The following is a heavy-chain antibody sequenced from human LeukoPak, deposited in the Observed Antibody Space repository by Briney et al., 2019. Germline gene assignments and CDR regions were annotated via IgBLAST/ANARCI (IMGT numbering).Heavy chain of an antibody. J-gene: IGHJ1*01. Sequence: ASVRVSCKASGGTFSSYAISWVRQAPGQGLEWMGGIIPIFGTANYAQKFQGRVTITADKSTSTAYMELSSLRSEDTAVYYCARGSSAEYFQHWGQGTLVTVSS. CDR1: GGTFSSYA. CDR3: ARGSSAEYFQH. CDR2: IIPIFGTA. V-gene: IGHV1-69*06.